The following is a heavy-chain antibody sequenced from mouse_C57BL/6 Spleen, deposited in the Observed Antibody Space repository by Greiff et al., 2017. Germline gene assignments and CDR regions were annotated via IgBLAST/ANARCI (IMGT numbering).Heavy chain of an antibody. D-gene: IGHD1-1*01. V-gene: IGHV5-17*01. J-gene: IGHJ1*03. CDR3: ARGNYGWYFDV. CDR1: GFTFSAYG. CDR2: ISSGSSSI. Sequence: EVKLMESGGGLVKPGGSLKLSCAASGFTFSAYGMHWVRQAPGKGLEWVANISSGSSSIYYADTVKGRFTISRDNAKNALFLLMTRLRSEDTAMYYCARGNYGWYFDVGGTGTTVTVSS.